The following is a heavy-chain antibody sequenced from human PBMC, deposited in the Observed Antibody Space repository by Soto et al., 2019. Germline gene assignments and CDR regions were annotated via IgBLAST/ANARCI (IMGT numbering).Heavy chain of an antibody. J-gene: IGHJ5*02. D-gene: IGHD3-3*01. CDR2: ICYSGST. CDR3: ARTYYDFGSGDDGWFDP. CDR1: GGSISSSSYY. Sequence: SETLSLTCSVSGGSISSSSYYWVWMRQPPGKGLEWIGSICYSGSTYYNPSPKSRVTISADTYKNQFSLKLSSVTAADTAVYDWARTYYDFGSGDDGWFDPWGQGTLVTVSS. V-gene: IGHV4-39*01.